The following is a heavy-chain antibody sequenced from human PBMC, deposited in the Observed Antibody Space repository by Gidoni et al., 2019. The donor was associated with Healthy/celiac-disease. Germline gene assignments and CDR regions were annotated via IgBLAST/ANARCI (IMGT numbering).Heavy chain of an antibody. CDR1: GFTFSSYS. CDR3: ARDRQEYGGNSVDAFDI. D-gene: IGHD2-21*02. CDR2: ISSSSSTI. Sequence: EVQLVESGGGLVQPGGSLRLSCVASGFTFSSYSMNWVRQAPGKGLEWVSYISSSSSTIYYADSVKGRFTISRDNAKNSLYLQMNSLRAEDTAVYYCARDRQEYGGNSVDAFDIWGQGTMVTVSS. V-gene: IGHV3-48*01. J-gene: IGHJ3*02.